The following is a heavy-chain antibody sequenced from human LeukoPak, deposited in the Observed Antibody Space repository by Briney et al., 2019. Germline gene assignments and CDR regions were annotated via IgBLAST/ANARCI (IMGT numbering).Heavy chain of an antibody. J-gene: IGHJ6*02. CDR2: IYSGGST. V-gene: IGHV3-53*01. CDR1: GFTVSSNY. Sequence: PGGSLRLSCAASGFTVSSNYMSWVRQAPAKGLEWVSVIYSGGSTYYADSAKGRFTISRDNSKNTLYLQMNSLRAEDTAVYYCASSDSSGYYFQAPRYYYYGMDVWGQGTTVTVSS. D-gene: IGHD3-22*01. CDR3: ASSDSSGYYFQAPRYYYYGMDV.